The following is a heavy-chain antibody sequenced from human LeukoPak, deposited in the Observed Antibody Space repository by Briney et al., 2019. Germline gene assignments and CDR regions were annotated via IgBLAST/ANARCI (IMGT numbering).Heavy chain of an antibody. CDR1: GFTFSGYA. J-gene: IGHJ4*02. D-gene: IGHD3-22*01. CDR2: VSGSGAST. V-gene: IGHV3-23*01. CDR3: AKGVSFYYDSSGYYYLDY. Sequence: GGSLTLSCAASGFTFSGYAMSWVRQAPGKGLEWVSAVSGSGASTYYADSVKGRFTISRDNSKNTLYLQMNSLRAEDTAVYYCAKGVSFYYDSSGYYYLDYWGQGTLVTVSS.